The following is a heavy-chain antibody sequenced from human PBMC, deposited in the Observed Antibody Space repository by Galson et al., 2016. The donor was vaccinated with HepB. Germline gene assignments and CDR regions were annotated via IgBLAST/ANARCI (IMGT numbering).Heavy chain of an antibody. CDR2: TSRDGNNE. CDR3: ARDLDPPEKFNFWSGYYPGDV. V-gene: IGHV3-30*03. Sequence: SLRLSCAASGFVFSKYAMHWVRQAPGKGLEWVAVTSRDGNNEYYRDSVKGRFTVSRDNAKNTLYLQLNSLRPEDTALYFCARDLDPPEKFNFWSGYYPGDVWGQGTSVIVSS. D-gene: IGHD3-3*01. CDR1: GFVFSKYA. J-gene: IGHJ6*02.